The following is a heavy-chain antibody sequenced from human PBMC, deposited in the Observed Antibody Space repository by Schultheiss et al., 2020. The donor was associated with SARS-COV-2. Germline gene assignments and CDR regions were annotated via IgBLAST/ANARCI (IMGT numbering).Heavy chain of an antibody. CDR1: GFTFSDYY. Sequence: GGSLRLSCAASGFTFSDYYMSWIRQAPGKGLEWVSYISSSGSTIYYADSVKGRFTISRDNSKNTLYLHMNSLRAEDTAVYYCARDRAYYYDSSGTPRVAREGYYGMDVWGQGTTVTVSS. CDR3: ARDRAYYYDSSGTPRVAREGYYGMDV. CDR2: ISSSGSTI. J-gene: IGHJ6*02. D-gene: IGHD3-22*01. V-gene: IGHV3-11*04.